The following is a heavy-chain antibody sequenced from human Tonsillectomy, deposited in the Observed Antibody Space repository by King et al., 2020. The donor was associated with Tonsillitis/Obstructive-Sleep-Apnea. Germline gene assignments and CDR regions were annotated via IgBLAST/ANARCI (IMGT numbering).Heavy chain of an antibody. V-gene: IGHV3-21*01. CDR3: ASPYYDFWSGYYNPNWFDP. J-gene: IGHJ5*02. D-gene: IGHD3-3*01. CDR2: ISSSSSYI. CDR1: GFTFSSYS. Sequence: VQLVESGGGLVKPGGSLRLSCAASGFTFSSYSTNWVRQAPGKGLEWVSSISSSSSYIYYADSVKGRFTISRDNAKNSLYLQMNSLRAEDTAVYYCASPYYDFWSGYYNPNWFDPWGQGTLVTVSS.